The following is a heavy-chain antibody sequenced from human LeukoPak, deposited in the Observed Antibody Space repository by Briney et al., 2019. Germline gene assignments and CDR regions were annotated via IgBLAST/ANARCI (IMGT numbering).Heavy chain of an antibody. J-gene: IGHJ5*02. CDR2: ITAGHYPT. Sequence: GGSLRLSCAASGFSFSSFAMTWVRQAPGKGLEWVSSITAGHYPTYNTDSVKGRFTISRDNSKNTLYLQMNSLRADDTDVYYCTKDPNGDYVGAFDPWGQGTLVTVSS. CDR3: TKDPNGDYVGAFDP. CDR1: GFSFSSFA. V-gene: IGHV3-23*01. D-gene: IGHD4-17*01.